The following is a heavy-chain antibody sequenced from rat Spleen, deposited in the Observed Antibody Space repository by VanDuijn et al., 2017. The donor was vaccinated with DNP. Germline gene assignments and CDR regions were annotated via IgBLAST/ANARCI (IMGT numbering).Heavy chain of an antibody. Sequence: EVQLVESGGDLVQPGRSLKLSCVASGFTFNNYWMTWIRQVPGKGLDWVASISSSSGNIYYPDSVKGRFTISRDNAKNTLYLHMNSLRSEDTATYYCTTESTYYGYFDYWGQGVMVPVSS. CDR1: GFTFNNYW. CDR3: TTESTYYGYFDY. D-gene: IGHD1-9*01. V-gene: IGHV5-31*01. J-gene: IGHJ2*01. CDR2: ISSSSGNI.